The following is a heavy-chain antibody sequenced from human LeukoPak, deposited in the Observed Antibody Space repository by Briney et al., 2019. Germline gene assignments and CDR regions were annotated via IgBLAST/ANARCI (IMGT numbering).Heavy chain of an antibody. CDR3: AKGYYASGSYGWFDP. D-gene: IGHD3-10*01. J-gene: IGHJ5*02. CDR1: GFTFSSYW. CDR2: ISGTGDRT. V-gene: IGHV3-23*01. Sequence: GGSLRLSCAASGFTFSSYWMSWVRQAPGKGLEWVSAISGTGDRTYHADSVKGRFTISRDNSKNTLYLHMNSLRAEDTAVYYCAKGYYASGSYGWFDPWGQGTLVTVSS.